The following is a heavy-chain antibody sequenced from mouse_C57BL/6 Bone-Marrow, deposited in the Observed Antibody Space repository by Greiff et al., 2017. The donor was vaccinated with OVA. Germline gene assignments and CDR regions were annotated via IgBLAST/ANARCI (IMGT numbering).Heavy chain of an antibody. Sequence: VMLVESGPGLVQPSQSLSITCTVSGFSLTSYGVHWVRQSPGKGLEWLGVIWSGGSTDYNAAFISRLSISKDNSKSQVFFKMNSLQADDTAIYYCARNAYYSNFWYFDVWGTGTTVTVSS. V-gene: IGHV2-2*01. J-gene: IGHJ1*03. CDR1: GFSLTSYG. CDR3: ARNAYYSNFWYFDV. D-gene: IGHD2-5*01. CDR2: IWSGGST.